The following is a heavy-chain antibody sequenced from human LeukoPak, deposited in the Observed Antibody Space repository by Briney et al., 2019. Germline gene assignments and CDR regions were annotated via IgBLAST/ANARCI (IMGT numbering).Heavy chain of an antibody. V-gene: IGHV4-39*02. CDR2: IYYSGST. Sequence: NPSETLSLTCTVSGGSISSSSYYWGWIRQPPGKGLEWIGSIYYSGSTYYNPSLKSRVTISVDTSKNQFSLKLSSVTAADTAVYYCARDRVAAAGTSRRKYFDYWGQGTLVTVSS. D-gene: IGHD6-13*01. J-gene: IGHJ4*02. CDR3: ARDRVAAAGTSRRKYFDY. CDR1: GGSISSSSYY.